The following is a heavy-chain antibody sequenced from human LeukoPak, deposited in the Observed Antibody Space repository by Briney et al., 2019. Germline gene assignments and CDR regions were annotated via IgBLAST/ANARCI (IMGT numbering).Heavy chain of an antibody. J-gene: IGHJ4*02. Sequence: ASVKVSCKASGGTFSSYAISWVRQAPGQGLEWMGGIIPIFGTANYAQKFQGRVTITTDESTSTAYMELSSLRSEDTAVYYCARDTSGYFHFDYWGQGTLVTVSS. V-gene: IGHV1-69*05. CDR1: GGTFSSYA. CDR3: ARDTSGYFHFDY. D-gene: IGHD6-13*01. CDR2: IIPIFGTA.